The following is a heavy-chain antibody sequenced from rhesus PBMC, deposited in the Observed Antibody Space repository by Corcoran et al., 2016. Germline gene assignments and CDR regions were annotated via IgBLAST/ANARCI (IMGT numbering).Heavy chain of an antibody. J-gene: IGHJ4*01. V-gene: IGHV1-111*02. Sequence: VQRVQSGAEVKKPGSSVNISCKASGYTFADYYLHWVRQAPGTGLEGTGRVDPEGGEAIHEQKFQARVTTTADTSTDTAYMELSSLRSEDTAGYYCATDLPLGYWGQGVLVTVSS. CDR1: GYTFADYY. CDR3: ATDLPLGY. CDR2: VDPEGGEA. D-gene: IGHD2-39*01.